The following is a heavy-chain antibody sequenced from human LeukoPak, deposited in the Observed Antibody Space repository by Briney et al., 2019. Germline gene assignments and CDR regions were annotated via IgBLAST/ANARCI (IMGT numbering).Heavy chain of an antibody. V-gene: IGHV3-66*01. CDR3: ASRYEGASYFYYGMDV. CDR2: IYGGTST. CDR1: GFTVSSTY. J-gene: IGHJ6*02. Sequence: GGSLRLSCAASGFTVSSTYMTWVRQAPGKGLEWVSIIYGGTSTYYADSVKGRFTISRDDSRNTLYLQMSSLRAEDTAVYYCASRYEGASYFYYGMDVWGQGTTVTVS. D-gene: IGHD1-14*01.